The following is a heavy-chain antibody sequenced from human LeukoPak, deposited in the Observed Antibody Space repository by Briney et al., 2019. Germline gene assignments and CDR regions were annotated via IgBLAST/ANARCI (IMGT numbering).Heavy chain of an antibody. D-gene: IGHD6-13*01. V-gene: IGHV3-64*05. CDR2: VSSNGAAT. J-gene: IGHJ4*02. CDR3: VKGQLHQLVSNFDY. Sequence: GGSLRLSCAASGFTFSRYAMHGVRQAPGKGLEYGSAVSSNGAATYYADSVRGRFTISRDNYKNRLYVQMNSQRVEDTSIYYCVKGQLHQLVSNFDYWGQGTLVTVSS. CDR1: GFTFSRYA.